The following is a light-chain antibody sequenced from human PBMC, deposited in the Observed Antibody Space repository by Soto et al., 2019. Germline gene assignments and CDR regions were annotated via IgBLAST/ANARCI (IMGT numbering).Light chain of an antibody. CDR3: KQYDNWRT. J-gene: IGKJ1*01. CDR2: GAS. CDR1: QSVSSN. V-gene: IGKV3-15*01. Sequence: DIVMTHSPATLSVSPVEIVTLSCRASQSVSSNLAWYQQKPGQAPRLLIYGASTRATGIQARFSGSGSGTEFTLTISSLQSEDLAVYYCKQYDNWRTFGKGNKVDIK.